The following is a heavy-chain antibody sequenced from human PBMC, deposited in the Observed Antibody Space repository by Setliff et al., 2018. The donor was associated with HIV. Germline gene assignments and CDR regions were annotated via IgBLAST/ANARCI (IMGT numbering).Heavy chain of an antibody. CDR1: GGSISSHC. D-gene: IGHD3-10*01. Sequence: SETLSLTCTVSGGSISSHCWSWIRQSPGKALEWIGYIYYTGSTYYNPSLKSRVTISVDTSKNQFSLKLSSVTAADTAVYYCARDDTVVRGHIDYWGQGTLVTVSS. V-gene: IGHV4-59*11. CDR3: ARDDTVVRGHIDY. CDR2: IYYTGST. J-gene: IGHJ4*02.